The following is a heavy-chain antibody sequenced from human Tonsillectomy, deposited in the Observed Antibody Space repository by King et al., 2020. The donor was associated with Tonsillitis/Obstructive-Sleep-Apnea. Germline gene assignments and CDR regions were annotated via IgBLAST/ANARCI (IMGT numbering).Heavy chain of an antibody. D-gene: IGHD6-13*01. J-gene: IGHJ5*02. CDR2: SSPIFGTA. Sequence: QLVQSGAEVKKPGSSVKVSCKASGGTFSSYAISWVRQAPGQGLEWMGGSSPIFGTAYYAQKFQGRVTITADESTSTAYMGLSSLGSEDTAVDYCARDVRQQLVGRWFDPWGQGTLVTVSS. CDR1: GGTFSSYA. V-gene: IGHV1-69*01. CDR3: ARDVRQQLVGRWFDP.